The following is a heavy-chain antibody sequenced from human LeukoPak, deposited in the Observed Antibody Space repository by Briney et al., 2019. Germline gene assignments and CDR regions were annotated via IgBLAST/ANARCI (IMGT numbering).Heavy chain of an antibody. D-gene: IGHD6-19*01. CDR1: GGTFSSYA. Sequence: GASVKVSCKASGGTFSSYAISWVRQAPGQGLEWMGGIIPIFGTANYAQKFQGRVTITADESTSTAYMELSSLRSEDTAVYCCARDPYSSGWYKDAFDIWGQGTMVTVSS. V-gene: IGHV1-69*13. J-gene: IGHJ3*02. CDR2: IIPIFGTA. CDR3: ARDPYSSGWYKDAFDI.